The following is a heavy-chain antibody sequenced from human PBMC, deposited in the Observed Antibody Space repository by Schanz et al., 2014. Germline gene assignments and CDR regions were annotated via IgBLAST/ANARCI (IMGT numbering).Heavy chain of an antibody. V-gene: IGHV3-9*01. J-gene: IGHJ4*02. CDR2: ISWNSGSI. CDR1: GFNFSSYG. Sequence: VQLVESGGGVVQPGRSLRLSCAASGFNFSSYGMLWVRQAPGKGLEWVSGISWNSGSIDYADSVKGRFTISRDNAKNTLYRQMNSKRAEDTAMYCSAKDGVMDQCVSWERYFDSWGQGTLVTVSS. D-gene: IGHD3-16*01. CDR3: AKDGVMDQCVSWERYFDS.